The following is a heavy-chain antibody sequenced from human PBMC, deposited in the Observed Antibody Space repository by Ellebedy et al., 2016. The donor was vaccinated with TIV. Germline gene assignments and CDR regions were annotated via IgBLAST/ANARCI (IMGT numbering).Heavy chain of an antibody. CDR3: ARSSGSGHDL. V-gene: IGHV1-2*02. CDR2: INLRNGAT. CDR1: GYTFTGFY. Sequence: ASVKVSXXTSGYTFTGFYIHCVRQAPGQGLEWMGWINLRNGATHYAQKFRDRVTMTSDASTTTAFMELSWLRSDDTAVYYCARSSGSGHDLWGQGTLVTVSS. D-gene: IGHD5-12*01. J-gene: IGHJ4*02.